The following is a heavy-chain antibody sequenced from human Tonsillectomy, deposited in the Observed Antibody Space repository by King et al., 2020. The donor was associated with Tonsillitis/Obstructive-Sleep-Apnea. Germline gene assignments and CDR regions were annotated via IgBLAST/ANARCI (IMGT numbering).Heavy chain of an antibody. D-gene: IGHD3-22*01. Sequence: QLVQSGAEVKKPGASVKASCKASGYTFTGYYIHWVRQAPGQGLEWMGWINPNSGGTNSAQKFQGRVTMTRDTSISTAYMELSRLISDDTAVYYCARGDYYDGSGSDYWGQGTLVTVSS. J-gene: IGHJ4*02. CDR3: ARGDYYDGSGSDY. CDR2: INPNSGGT. V-gene: IGHV1-2*02. CDR1: GYTFTGYY.